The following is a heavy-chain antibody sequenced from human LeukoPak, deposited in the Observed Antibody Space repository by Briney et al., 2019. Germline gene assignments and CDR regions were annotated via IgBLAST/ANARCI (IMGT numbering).Heavy chain of an antibody. CDR1: GFTFSSSW. Sequence: GGYLRLSCAASGFTFSSSWMTWVRQAPGKGLEWVANIKQDGNEKYYADSVKGRFTISRDNSKNSLYLQMNSLRAEDTAVYYCVKDRVWLYYWGQGTLVTVSS. J-gene: IGHJ4*02. V-gene: IGHV3-7*03. D-gene: IGHD3-10*01. CDR3: VKDRVWLYY. CDR2: IKQDGNEK.